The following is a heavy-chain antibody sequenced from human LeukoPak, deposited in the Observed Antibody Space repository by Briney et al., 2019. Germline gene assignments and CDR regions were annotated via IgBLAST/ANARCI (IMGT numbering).Heavy chain of an antibody. CDR3: AKTVSSSWGFFDS. D-gene: IGHD6-6*01. V-gene: IGHV3-30*02. J-gene: IGHJ4*02. Sequence: GGSLRLSCAASGFTFRSYGMHWVRQAPGKGLEWMAFVRDDGSTKYYADSVKGRFTISRDNSKSTLSLQMNSLRAEDTAVYFCAKTVSSSWGFFDSWGQGTLVTVSS. CDR2: VRDDGSTK. CDR1: GFTFRSYG.